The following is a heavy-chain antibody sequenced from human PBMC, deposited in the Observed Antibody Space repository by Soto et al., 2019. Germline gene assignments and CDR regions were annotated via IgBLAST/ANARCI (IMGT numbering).Heavy chain of an antibody. CDR1: GFTFSSYS. CDR3: ARGGFGGITGPPRQYYIDY. Sequence: SLRLSCAASGFTFSSYSMNWVRQAPGKGLEWVSSISSSSSYIYYADSVKGRFTISRDNAKNSLYLQMNSLRAEDTAVYYCARGGFGGITGPPRQYYIDYRGPGTLVTLSS. V-gene: IGHV3-21*01. D-gene: IGHD1-20*01. J-gene: IGHJ4*02. CDR2: ISSSSSYI.